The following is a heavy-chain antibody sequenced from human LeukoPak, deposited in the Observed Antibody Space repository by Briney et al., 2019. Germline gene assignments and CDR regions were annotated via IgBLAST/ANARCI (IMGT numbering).Heavy chain of an antibody. CDR3: GGIAAAGVDY. CDR1: GGSFSGYY. J-gene: IGHJ4*02. Sequence: SETLSLTCAVYGGSFSGYYWSWIRQPPGKGLEWIGNIFYSGSTYYSPSLRSRVTISVDTSKNQFSLKLSSVTAADTAVYYCGGIAAAGVDYWGQGTLVTVSS. V-gene: IGHV4-34*12. D-gene: IGHD6-25*01. CDR2: IFYSGST.